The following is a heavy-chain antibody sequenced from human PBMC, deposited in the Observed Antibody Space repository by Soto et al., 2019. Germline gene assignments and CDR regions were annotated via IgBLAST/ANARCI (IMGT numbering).Heavy chain of an antibody. Sequence: EVQILESGGGLVQPGGSLRLSCAASGFTFSSYAMSWVRQAPGKGLAWVSGIRDSGTGTYYADSVKGRFTISRDNSKNTVYLQMKSLRAEDTAVYYCAKEHTVVIRDAFDIWGQGTMVNVSS. CDR2: IRDSGTGT. D-gene: IGHD3-22*01. V-gene: IGHV3-23*01. CDR1: GFTFSSYA. J-gene: IGHJ3*02. CDR3: AKEHTVVIRDAFDI.